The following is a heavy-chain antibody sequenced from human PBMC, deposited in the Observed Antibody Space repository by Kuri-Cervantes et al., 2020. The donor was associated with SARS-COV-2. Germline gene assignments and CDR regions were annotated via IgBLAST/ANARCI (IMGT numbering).Heavy chain of an antibody. V-gene: IGHV3-21*04. CDR3: ARDSYCSSTSCPYYYGMDV. CDR2: ISSSSSYI. J-gene: IGHJ6*02. D-gene: IGHD2-2*01. CDR1: GFTFSSYS. Sequence: GESLKISCAASGFTFSSYSMNWVRQAPGKGLEWVSSISSSSSYIYYADSVKGRFTISRDNAKNSLYLQMNSLRAEDTAVYYCARDSYCSSTSCPYYYGMDVWGQGTTVTVSS.